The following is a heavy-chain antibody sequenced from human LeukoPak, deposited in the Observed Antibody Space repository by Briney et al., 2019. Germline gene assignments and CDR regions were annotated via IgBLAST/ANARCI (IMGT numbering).Heavy chain of an antibody. D-gene: IGHD2-21*02. V-gene: IGHV1-2*02. Sequence: GASVKVSCKASGYTFTGYYMHWVRQAPGQGLEWMGWINPNSGGTNYAQKFQGRVTVTRDTSISTAYMELSRLRSDDTAVYYCARGGGRMVTAIHFDYWGQGTLVTVSS. J-gene: IGHJ4*02. CDR1: GYTFTGYY. CDR2: INPNSGGT. CDR3: ARGGGRMVTAIHFDY.